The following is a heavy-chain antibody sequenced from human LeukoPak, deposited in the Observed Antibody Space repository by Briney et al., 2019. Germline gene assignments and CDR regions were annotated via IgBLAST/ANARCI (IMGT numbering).Heavy chain of an antibody. Sequence: SETLSLTCSVSGGSISSSNYYWGWIRQPPGKGLEWIGSIYYSGSTYYNPSLKSRVTISVDTSKNQFSLKLSSVTAADTAVYYCARPSGVQLEQPFDPWGQGTLVTVSS. CDR2: IYYSGST. V-gene: IGHV4-39*01. J-gene: IGHJ5*02. CDR1: GGSISSSNYY. CDR3: ARPSGVQLEQPFDP. D-gene: IGHD1/OR15-1a*01.